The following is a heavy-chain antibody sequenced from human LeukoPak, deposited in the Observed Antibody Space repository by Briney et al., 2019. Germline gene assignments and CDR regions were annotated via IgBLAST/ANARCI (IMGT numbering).Heavy chain of an antibody. CDR1: GYSFINYG. D-gene: IGHD3-10*01. CDR3: ARDLTTYGQRNYFDY. J-gene: IGHJ4*02. CDR2: ISGYNANR. V-gene: IGHV1-18*01. Sequence: ASVKVSCKASGYSFINYGMSWVRQAPGQGLEWMGWISGYNANRDYAQKFQDRVTMTIDTSATTAYMELRSPRSDDTALYYCARDLTTYGQRNYFDYWGQGTLVTVSS.